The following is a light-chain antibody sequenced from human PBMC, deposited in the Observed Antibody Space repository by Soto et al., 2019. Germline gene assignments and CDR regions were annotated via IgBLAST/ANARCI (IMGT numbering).Light chain of an antibody. CDR2: GAS. CDR3: QQYGMSRT. CDR1: QSVSSSY. Sequence: EIVLTQSPGTLSLSPGERATLSCRASQSVSSSYLAWYQQKPGQAPRLLIYGASSRATGIPDRFSASGSGTDFSLTISRLEPEDFAVYYCQQYGMSRTFGPGTKVDIK. V-gene: IGKV3-20*01. J-gene: IGKJ1*01.